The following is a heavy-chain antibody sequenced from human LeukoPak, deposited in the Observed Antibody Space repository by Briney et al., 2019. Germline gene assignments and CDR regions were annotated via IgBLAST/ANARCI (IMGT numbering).Heavy chain of an antibody. CDR1: GFTFDAYA. D-gene: IGHD6-6*01. V-gene: IGHV3-9*01. CDR3: AKDITGGRSSPYFDS. J-gene: IGHJ4*02. CDR2: ISWNGGGM. Sequence: GGSLRLSCAASGFTFDAYAMHWVRQAPEKGLEWVSGISWNGGGMCYAVSEKGRFTISRDNAKNSLYLQMNSLRDEDTALYYCAKDITGGRSSPYFDSWGQGTLVTVSS.